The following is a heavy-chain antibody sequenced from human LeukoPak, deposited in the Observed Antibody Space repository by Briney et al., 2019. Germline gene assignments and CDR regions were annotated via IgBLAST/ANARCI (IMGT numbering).Heavy chain of an antibody. V-gene: IGHV3-21*01. CDR2: ISSSSSYI. D-gene: IGHD1-1*01. Sequence: PGRSLRLSCAASGFTFSGYSMNWVRQAPGKGLEWVSSISSSSSYIYYADSVKGRFTISRDNAKNSLYLQMNSLRAEDTAVYYCARGSGTPEDFDYWGQGTLVTVSS. J-gene: IGHJ4*02. CDR3: ARGSGTPEDFDY. CDR1: GFTFSGYS.